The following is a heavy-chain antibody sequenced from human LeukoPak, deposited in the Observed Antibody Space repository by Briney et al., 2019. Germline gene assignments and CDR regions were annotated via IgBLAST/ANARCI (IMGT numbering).Heavy chain of an antibody. J-gene: IGHJ4*02. Sequence: GGSLRLSSAASGFTFSSYWMHWVRQGPGKGLVWVSRINSDGSSTTYADSVKGRFTISRDNAKNTLYLQMNSLRAEDTAVYYCARGSYGYDYWGQGTLVTVSS. V-gene: IGHV3-74*01. CDR2: INSDGSST. D-gene: IGHD5-18*01. CDR1: GFTFSSYW. CDR3: ARGSYGYDY.